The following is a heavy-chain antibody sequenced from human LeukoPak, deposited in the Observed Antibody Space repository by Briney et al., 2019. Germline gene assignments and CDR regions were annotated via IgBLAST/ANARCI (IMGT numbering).Heavy chain of an antibody. CDR2: INPNSGGT. D-gene: IGHD2-2*01. V-gene: IGHV1-2*02. CDR1: GYTFTGYY. Sequence: GASVKVSCKASGYTFTGYYMHWVRQAPGQGLEWMGWINPNSGGTNYAQEFQGRVTMTRDTSISTAYMELSRLRSDDTAVYYCAREPTYCSSTSCSLGWFDPWGQGTLVTVSS. J-gene: IGHJ5*02. CDR3: AREPTYCSSTSCSLGWFDP.